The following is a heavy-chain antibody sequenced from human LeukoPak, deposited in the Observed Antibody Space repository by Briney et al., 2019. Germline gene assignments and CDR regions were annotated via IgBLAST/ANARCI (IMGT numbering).Heavy chain of an antibody. CDR2: VYPGDSDT. J-gene: IGHJ4*02. V-gene: IGHV5-51*01. CDR3: ARQWLAPFFDY. Sequence: GESLKISCKGSGYSFTSYWNGWVRQMPGKGLEWMGIVYPGDSDTRYSPSFQGQVTISADKSISTAYLQWSSLKASDTAMYYCARQWLAPFFDYWGQGTLVTVSS. D-gene: IGHD6-19*01. CDR1: GYSFTSYW.